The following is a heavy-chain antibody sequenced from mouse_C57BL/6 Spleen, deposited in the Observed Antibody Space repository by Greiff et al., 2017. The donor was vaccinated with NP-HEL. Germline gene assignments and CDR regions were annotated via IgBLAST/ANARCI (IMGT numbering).Heavy chain of an antibody. Sequence: QVQLQQSGAELVRPGTSVKVSCKASGYAFTNYLIEWVKQRPGQGLEWIGVINPGSGGTNYNEKFKSKATLTVDTSSSTAYMQLSSLTSEDSAVYYCAREGFLTGTYFDYWGQGTTLTVSS. V-gene: IGHV1-54*01. J-gene: IGHJ2*01. CDR3: AREGFLTGTYFDY. CDR1: GYAFTNYL. CDR2: INPGSGGT. D-gene: IGHD4-1*01.